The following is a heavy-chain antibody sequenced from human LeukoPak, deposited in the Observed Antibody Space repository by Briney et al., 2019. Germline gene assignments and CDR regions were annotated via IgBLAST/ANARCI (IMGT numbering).Heavy chain of an antibody. CDR1: GFTFSSYA. D-gene: IGHD3-22*01. Sequence: GGSLRLTCAASGFTFSSYAMHWVRQAPGKGLEWVAVISYDGTNKYYADSVKGRFTSSRDNSKNTLYLQINSLRPEDTAVYYCAREKLYYHDSSGYSFDYWGHGTLVTGSS. CDR3: AREKLYYHDSSGYSFDY. CDR2: ISYDGTNK. J-gene: IGHJ4*01. V-gene: IGHV3-30*04.